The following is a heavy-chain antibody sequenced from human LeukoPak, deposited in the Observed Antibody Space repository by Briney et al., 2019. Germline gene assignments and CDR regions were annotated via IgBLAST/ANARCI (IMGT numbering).Heavy chain of an antibody. CDR2: ISYDGSNK. V-gene: IGHV3-30*01. J-gene: IGHJ6*03. CDR1: GFTFSSYA. Sequence: GGSLRLSCAASGFTFSSYAMHRGRQAPGEGVGWGAVISYDGSNKYYADSVKGRFTISRDNSKNTLYLQMNSLRAEATAVYYCARVGQSMVRGINYYMDVWGKGPTVTVSS. D-gene: IGHD3-10*01. CDR3: ARVGQSMVRGINYYMDV.